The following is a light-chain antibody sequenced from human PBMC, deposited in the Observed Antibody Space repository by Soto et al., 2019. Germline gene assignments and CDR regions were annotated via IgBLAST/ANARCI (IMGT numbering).Light chain of an antibody. J-gene: IGKJ4*01. CDR1: QSVSTSY. CDR2: GAS. CDR3: QQYGTSFLT. Sequence: EIVLTQSPGTLSLSPGERATLSCRASQSVSTSYLVWYLQKPGQAPRLLIYGASSRATGIPDRFSGSGSGTDFTLTISRLEPEDFAVYYCQQYGTSFLTFGGGTKVEIK. V-gene: IGKV3-20*01.